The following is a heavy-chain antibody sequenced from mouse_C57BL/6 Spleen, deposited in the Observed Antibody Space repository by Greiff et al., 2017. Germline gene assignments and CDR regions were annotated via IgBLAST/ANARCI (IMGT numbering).Heavy chain of an antibody. V-gene: IGHV1-82*01. CDR3: VKESVTTVRWYCDV. CDR2: IYPGDGDT. Sequence: QVQLQQSGPELVKPGASVKISCKASGYAFSSSWMTWVQQRPGKGLEWIGRIYPGDGDTNYNEKFKGKATLTGDKSSSTAYMQLSSLTSEDSSVYFWVKESVTTVRWYCDVWGTGTTVTVSS. CDR1: GYAFSSSW. D-gene: IGHD1-1*01. J-gene: IGHJ1*03.